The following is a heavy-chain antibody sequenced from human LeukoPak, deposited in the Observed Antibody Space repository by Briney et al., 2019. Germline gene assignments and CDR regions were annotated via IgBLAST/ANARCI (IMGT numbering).Heavy chain of an antibody. Sequence: GGSLRLSCAASGFTFDDYAMHWVRQAPGKGLEWVSGISWNSGSIGYADSVKGRFTISRDNAKNSLYLQMNSLRAEDTALYYCAKDMTPYYYGSGGFDYWGQGTLVTVSS. V-gene: IGHV3-9*01. D-gene: IGHD3-10*01. CDR1: GFTFDDYA. CDR2: ISWNSGSI. CDR3: AKDMTPYYYGSGGFDY. J-gene: IGHJ4*02.